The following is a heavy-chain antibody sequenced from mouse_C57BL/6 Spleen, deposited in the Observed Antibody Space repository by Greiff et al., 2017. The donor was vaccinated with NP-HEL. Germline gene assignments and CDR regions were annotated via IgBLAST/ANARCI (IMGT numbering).Heavy chain of an antibody. CDR2: INPSSGYT. V-gene: IGHV1-7*01. J-gene: IGHJ2*01. Sequence: QVQLQQSGAELAKPGASVKRSCKASGYTFTSYWRHGVKRRPGQGRDWIGYINPSSGYTKYNQKFKDKATLTADKSSSTAYMQLSSLTYEDSAVYYCARYYYSNYFDYWGQGTTLTVSS. CDR3: ARYYYSNYFDY. D-gene: IGHD2-5*01. CDR1: GYTFTSYW.